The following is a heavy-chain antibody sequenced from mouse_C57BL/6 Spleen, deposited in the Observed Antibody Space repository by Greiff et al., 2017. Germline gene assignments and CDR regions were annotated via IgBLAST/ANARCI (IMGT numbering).Heavy chain of an antibody. D-gene: IGHD2-3*01. CDR1: GFTFSDYG. Sequence: EVQLVESGGGLVKPGGSLKLSCAASGFTFSDYGMHWVRQAPEKGLEWVAYISSGSSTIYYADTVKGRFTISRDNAKNTLFLQMTSLRSEDTAMDYCAGRDDDYYVDYAMDYWGQGTSVTVSS. CDR3: AGRDDDYYVDYAMDY. J-gene: IGHJ4*01. V-gene: IGHV5-17*01. CDR2: ISSGSSTI.